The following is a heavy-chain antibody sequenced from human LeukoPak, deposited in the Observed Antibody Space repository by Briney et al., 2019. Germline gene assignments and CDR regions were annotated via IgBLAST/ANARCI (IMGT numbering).Heavy chain of an antibody. CDR3: VRGTGY. CDR1: GFTFSSYA. V-gene: IGHV3-30*14. Sequence: GGSLRLSCAASGFTFSSYAMHWVRQAPGKGLEWVAIISYDGSNKYYADSVKGRFTISRDNSKNTLYLQMSSLRADDTAVYYCVRGTGYWGQGTLVTVSS. J-gene: IGHJ4*02. CDR2: ISYDGSNK.